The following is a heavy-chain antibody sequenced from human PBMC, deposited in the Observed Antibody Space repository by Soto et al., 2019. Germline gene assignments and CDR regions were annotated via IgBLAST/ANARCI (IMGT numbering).Heavy chain of an antibody. J-gene: IGHJ4*02. CDR2: IYYSGST. D-gene: IGHD2-15*01. V-gene: IGHV4-39*01. Sequence: SETLSLTCTVSGGSISSNNYYWGWIRQPPGKGLEWIGSIYYSGSTYYNPSLKSRVTISVDTSKNQFSLKVTSVTAADTAVFYCASRYCSGGSCSVEYWGQGMLVTVSS. CDR3: ASRYCSGGSCSVEY. CDR1: GGSISSNNYY.